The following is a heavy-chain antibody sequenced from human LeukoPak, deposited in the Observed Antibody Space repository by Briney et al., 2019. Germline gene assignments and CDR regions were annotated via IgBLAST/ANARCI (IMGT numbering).Heavy chain of an antibody. CDR1: GGSFSGYY. CDR3: ARGLPKYCSSTSCPQVGDAFDI. CDR2: INHSGST. V-gene: IGHV4-34*01. J-gene: IGHJ3*02. D-gene: IGHD2-2*01. Sequence: SEALSLTCAVYGGSFSGYYWSWIRQPPGKGLEWIGEINHSGSTNYNPSLKSRVTISVDTSKNQFSLKLSSVTAADTAVYYCARGLPKYCSSTSCPQVGDAFDIWGQGTMVTVSS.